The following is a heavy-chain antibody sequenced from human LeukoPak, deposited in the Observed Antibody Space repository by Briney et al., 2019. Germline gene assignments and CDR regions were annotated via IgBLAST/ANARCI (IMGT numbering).Heavy chain of an antibody. CDR2: INHSGST. Sequence: SETLSLTCAVYGGSFSGYYWSWIRQPPGKGLEWIAEINHSGSTNYNPSLKSRVTISVDTSKNQFSLKLSSVTAADTAVYYCARGDIVVVPAAIVGYNWFDPWGQGTLVTVSS. CDR1: GGSFSGYY. D-gene: IGHD2-2*02. CDR3: ARGDIVVVPAAIVGYNWFDP. J-gene: IGHJ5*02. V-gene: IGHV4-34*01.